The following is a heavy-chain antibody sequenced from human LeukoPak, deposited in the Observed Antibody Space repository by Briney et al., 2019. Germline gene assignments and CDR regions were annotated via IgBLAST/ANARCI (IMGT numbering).Heavy chain of an antibody. D-gene: IGHD3-16*01. CDR1: GFTFSSYW. CDR2: INSDGSGQ. V-gene: IGHV3-74*01. CDR3: ARVLDRGVWGYYY. Sequence: PGGSLRLSCAASGFTFSSYWMHWVRQAPGKGLVWVSRINSDGSGQGYADSVKGRFTISRDNAKNTLYLQMNSLRAEDTAVYYCARVLDRGVWGYYYWGQGTLVTVSS. J-gene: IGHJ4*02.